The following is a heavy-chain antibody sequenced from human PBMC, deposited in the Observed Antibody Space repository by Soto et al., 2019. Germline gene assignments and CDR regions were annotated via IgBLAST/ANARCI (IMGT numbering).Heavy chain of an antibody. Sequence: HPGGSLRLSCAASGFTFSSYAMSWVRQAPGKGLEWVSAISGSGGSTYYADSVKGRFTISRDNSKNTLYLQMNSLRAEDTAVYYCAKLSGRTLLTIDAFDIWGQGTMVTVSS. CDR3: AKLSGRTLLTIDAFDI. CDR2: ISGSGGST. V-gene: IGHV3-23*01. CDR1: GFTFSSYA. J-gene: IGHJ3*02. D-gene: IGHD5-12*01.